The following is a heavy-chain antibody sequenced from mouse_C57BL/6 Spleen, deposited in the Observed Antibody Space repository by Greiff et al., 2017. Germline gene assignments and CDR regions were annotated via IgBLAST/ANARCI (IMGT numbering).Heavy chain of an antibody. CDR2: IDPEDGDT. CDR1: GFNIKDYY. CDR3: IPYDGMDLDYAMDY. V-gene: IGHV14-1*01. J-gene: IGHJ4*01. Sequence: EVQLQQSGAELVRPGASVKLSCTASGFNIKDYYMHWVKQRPEQGLEWIGRIDPEDGDTEYAPKFQGKATMTADTSSNTAYLQLSSLTSEDTAVYYGIPYDGMDLDYAMDYWGQGTSVTVSS. D-gene: IGHD2-3*01.